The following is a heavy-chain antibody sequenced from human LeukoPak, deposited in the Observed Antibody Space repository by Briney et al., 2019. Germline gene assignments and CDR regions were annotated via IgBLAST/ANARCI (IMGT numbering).Heavy chain of an antibody. CDR3: ARVQGGGYRTADS. J-gene: IGHJ4*02. CDR1: GFTVSNNY. V-gene: IGHV3-66*02. D-gene: IGHD6-19*01. Sequence: GGSLRLSCAASGFTVSNNYMNWVRQAPGKGLEWVSVIYSGGFTYYSDSVKGRFTISRDNSKNTLFLQMNSLRDEDTAMYYCARVQGGGYRTADSWGQGTLVTVSS. CDR2: IYSGGFT.